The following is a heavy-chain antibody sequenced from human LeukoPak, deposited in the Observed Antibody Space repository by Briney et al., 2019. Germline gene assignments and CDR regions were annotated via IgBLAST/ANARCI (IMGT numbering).Heavy chain of an antibody. CDR2: MNPNSGNT. D-gene: IGHD6-13*01. CDR1: GYTLTELS. CDR3: ARRVAAGGTCMGY. J-gene: IGHJ4*02. V-gene: IGHV1-8*01. Sequence: ASVKVSCKVSGYTLTELSMHWVRQATGQGLEWMGWMNPNSGNTGSAQKFQGRVTMTRNTSISTAYMELSNLRSEDTAVYYCARRVAAGGTCMGYWGQGTLVTVSS.